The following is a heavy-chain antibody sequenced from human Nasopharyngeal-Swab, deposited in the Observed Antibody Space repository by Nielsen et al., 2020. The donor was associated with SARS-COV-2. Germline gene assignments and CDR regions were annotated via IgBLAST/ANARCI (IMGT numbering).Heavy chain of an antibody. D-gene: IGHD4-17*01. CDR3: AKDFGYGHYWSVYYYYGMDV. Sequence: GDSLKISCAASGFTFSSYAMSWVRHAPGRGLEWVSAISGSGGSTYYADSVKGRFTISRDNSKNTLYLQMNSLRAEDTAVYYCAKDFGYGHYWSVYYYYGMDVWGQGTVVIVSS. CDR2: ISGSGGST. V-gene: IGHV3-23*01. J-gene: IGHJ6*02. CDR1: GFTFSSYA.